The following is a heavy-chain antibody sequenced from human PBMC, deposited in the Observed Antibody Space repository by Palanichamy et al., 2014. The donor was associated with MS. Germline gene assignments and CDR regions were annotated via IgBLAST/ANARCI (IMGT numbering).Heavy chain of an antibody. V-gene: IGHV3-33*01. CDR1: GFTFSSYG. J-gene: IGHJ4*02. D-gene: IGHD2-15*01. CDR2: IWYDGSNK. Sequence: QVQLVESGGGVVQPGRSLRLSCAASGFTFSSYGMHWVRQAPGKGLEWVAVIWYDGSNKYYADSVKGRFTISRDNSKNTLYLQMNSLRAEDTAVYYCARGYCSGGSCYSFDYWGQGTLVTVSS. CDR3: ARGYCSGGSCYSFDY.